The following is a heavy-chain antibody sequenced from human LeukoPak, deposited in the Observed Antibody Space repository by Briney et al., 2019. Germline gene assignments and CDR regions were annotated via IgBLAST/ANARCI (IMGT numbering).Heavy chain of an antibody. CDR1: GYTFTSYG. CDR2: ISAYNGNT. J-gene: IGHJ3*02. V-gene: IGHV1-18*01. D-gene: IGHD2-15*01. CDR3: VRSGYCYGGTCHSGAFDI. Sequence: ASVMLSCKASGYTFTSYGISWVRQAPGQGLEWMGWISAYNGNTNFAQKLQGRITMTTDTSTSTAYMELRSLRSDDTAVYYCVRSGYCYGGTCHSGAFDIWGQGAVVTVSS.